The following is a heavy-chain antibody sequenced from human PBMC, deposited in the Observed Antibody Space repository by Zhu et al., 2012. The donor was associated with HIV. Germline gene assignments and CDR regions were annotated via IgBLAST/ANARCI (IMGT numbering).Heavy chain of an antibody. Sequence: QVQLQESGPGLVKPSETLSLTCTVSGGSISSSSYYWGWIRQPPGKGLEWIGSIYYSGSTYYNPSLKSRVTISVDTSKNQFSLKLSSVTAADTAVYYCARPIRGYSYLDAFGIWGQGTMVTVSS. CDR3: ARPIRGYSYLDAFGI. CDR2: IYYSGST. J-gene: IGHJ3*02. CDR1: GGSISSSSYY. V-gene: IGHV4-39*01. D-gene: IGHD5-18*01.